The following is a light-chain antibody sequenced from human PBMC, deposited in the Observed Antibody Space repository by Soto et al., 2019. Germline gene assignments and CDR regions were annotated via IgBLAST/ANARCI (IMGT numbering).Light chain of an antibody. J-gene: IGKJ2*01. CDR1: QSITYW. CDR3: QQYHSFSFT. CDR2: DVF. Sequence: DIQMTQSPSSLSASVGDRVTITCRASQSITYWLAWYQQKPGRAPKLLIYDVFNLQSGVPSRFSGSGSGTEFTLTISNLQPDDSATYYCQQYHSFSFTFGKGTKVDIK. V-gene: IGKV1-5*01.